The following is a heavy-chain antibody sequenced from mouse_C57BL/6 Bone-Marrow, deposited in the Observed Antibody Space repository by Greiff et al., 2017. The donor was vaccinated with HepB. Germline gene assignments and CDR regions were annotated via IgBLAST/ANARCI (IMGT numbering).Heavy chain of an antibody. V-gene: IGHV3-1*01. Sequence: VQLKESGPGMVKPSQSLSLTCTVTGYSITSGYDWHWIRHFPGNKLEWMGYISYSGSTNYNPSLKSRISITHDTSKNHFFLKLNSVTTEDTATYYCARGGTTVVARYFDVWGTGTTVTVSS. CDR3: ARGGTTVVARYFDV. CDR1: GYSITSGYD. J-gene: IGHJ1*03. D-gene: IGHD1-1*01. CDR2: ISYSGST.